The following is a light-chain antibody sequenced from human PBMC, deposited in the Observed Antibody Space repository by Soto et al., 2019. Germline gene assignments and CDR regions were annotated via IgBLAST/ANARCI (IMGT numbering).Light chain of an antibody. CDR1: QSVTSSY. CDR2: GAS. CDR3: QQYSTSPPGT. Sequence: EIVLTQSPGTLSLSPGERATLSCRASQSVTSSYLAWYQQKPGQTPRLLIYGASNRATGIPDRFSGSGSGTDFTLTISRLEPEDFAVYYCQQYSTSPPGTFGQGTKVEIK. J-gene: IGKJ1*01. V-gene: IGKV3-20*01.